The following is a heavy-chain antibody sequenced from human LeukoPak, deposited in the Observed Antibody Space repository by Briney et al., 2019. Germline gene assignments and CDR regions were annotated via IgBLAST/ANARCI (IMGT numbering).Heavy chain of an antibody. J-gene: IGHJ4*02. CDR3: ARQRWGIVAVITNYSDY. CDR1: GGSISSNNYY. CDR2: IYYSGSS. V-gene: IGHV4-39*01. Sequence: SETLSLTCTVSGGSISSNNYYWGWIRQPPGKWLEWIGNIYYSGSSYYNPSLKSRVTISVDTSKNHFSLNLSSVPAADTAVYYCARQRWGIVAVITNYSDYWGQGTLVTVSS. D-gene: IGHD3-22*01.